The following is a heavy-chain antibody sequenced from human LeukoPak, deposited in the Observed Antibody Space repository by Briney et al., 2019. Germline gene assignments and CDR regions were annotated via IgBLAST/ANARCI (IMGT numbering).Heavy chain of an antibody. J-gene: IGHJ6*02. Sequence: SETLSLTCTVSGGSISSYYWSWIRQPPGKGLEWIGEINHSGSTNYNPSLKSRVTISVDTSKNQFSLKLSSVTAADTAVYYCARGRAARITIFGESPSRYYYYYGMDVWGQGTTVTVSS. CDR1: GGSISSYY. CDR3: ARGRAARITIFGESPSRYYYYYGMDV. CDR2: INHSGST. V-gene: IGHV4-34*01. D-gene: IGHD3-3*01.